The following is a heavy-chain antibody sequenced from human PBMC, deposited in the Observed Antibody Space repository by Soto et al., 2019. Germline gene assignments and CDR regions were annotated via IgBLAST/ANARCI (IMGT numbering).Heavy chain of an antibody. Sequence: GESLKISCKGSGYSFTSYWIGWVRQMPGKGLEWMGIIYPGDSDTRYSPSFQGQVTISADKSISTAYLQWSSLKASGTAMYYCARHIWGYSGYGDYYYYGMDVWGQGTTVTVSS. D-gene: IGHD5-12*01. CDR2: IYPGDSDT. CDR1: GYSFTSYW. CDR3: ARHIWGYSGYGDYYYYGMDV. V-gene: IGHV5-51*01. J-gene: IGHJ6*02.